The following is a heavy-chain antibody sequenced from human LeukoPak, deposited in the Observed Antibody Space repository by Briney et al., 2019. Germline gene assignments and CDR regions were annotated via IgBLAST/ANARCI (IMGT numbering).Heavy chain of an antibody. D-gene: IGHD5-18*01. J-gene: IGHJ5*02. V-gene: IGHV4-61*01. CDR3: ARDASYGSNNWFDP. CDR1: DGSINTISDY. CDR2: IYYSGST. Sequence: SETLSLTCSVSDGSINTISDYWGWVRQPPGKGLEWIGYIYYSGSTNYNPSLKSRVTISVDTSKNQFSLKLSSVTAADTAVYYCARDASYGSNNWFDPWGQGTLVTVSS.